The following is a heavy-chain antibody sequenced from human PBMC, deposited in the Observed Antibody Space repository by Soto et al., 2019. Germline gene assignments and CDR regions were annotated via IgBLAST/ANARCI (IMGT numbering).Heavy chain of an antibody. Sequence: VQLLESGGGLVQPGGSLRLSCEASGFTFSNYAMAWVRQTPGEGPEWVSTIGGGDDIFYAESVQGRFIISRDDSRSTMYLQMDNQRVADTAIYFCAKDSISYNGIYDAFDVWGQGTVVTVSS. D-gene: IGHD3-3*02. CDR1: GFTFSNYA. V-gene: IGHV3-23*01. CDR2: IGGGDDI. CDR3: AKDSISYNGIYDAFDV. J-gene: IGHJ3*01.